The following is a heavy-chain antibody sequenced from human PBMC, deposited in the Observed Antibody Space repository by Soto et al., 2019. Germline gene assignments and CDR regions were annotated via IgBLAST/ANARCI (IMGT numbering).Heavy chain of an antibody. V-gene: IGHV4-30-4*01. D-gene: IGHD5-18*01. CDR3: ARGRGYGYGVDY. J-gene: IGHJ4*02. CDR2: MYYSGTT. CDR1: CGSISTGDHF. Sequence: SETLSLTCTVSCGSISTGDHFWSWIRQSPGKGLESIAYMYYSGTTYYNPSLKSRITTSVDTSNNQFSLKLTSVTAADTAVYYCARGRGYGYGVDYWGQGTLVTVSS.